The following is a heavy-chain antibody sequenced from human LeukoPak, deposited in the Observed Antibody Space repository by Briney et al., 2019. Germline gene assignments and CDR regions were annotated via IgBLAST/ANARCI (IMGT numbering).Heavy chain of an antibody. D-gene: IGHD2-21*01. Sequence: PSETLSLTCTVSGGSISSYYRSWIRQPPGKGLEWIGYIYYSGSTNYNPSLKSRVTISVDTSKNQFSLKLSSVTAADTAVYYCARHVAGPYYYYYYGMDVWGQGTTVTVSS. V-gene: IGHV4-59*08. J-gene: IGHJ6*02. CDR3: ARHVAGPYYYYYYGMDV. CDR2: IYYSGST. CDR1: GGSISSYY.